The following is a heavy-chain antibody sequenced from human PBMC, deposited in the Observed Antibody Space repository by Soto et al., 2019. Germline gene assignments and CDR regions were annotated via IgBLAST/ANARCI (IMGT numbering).Heavy chain of an antibody. J-gene: IGHJ5*02. CDR2: ISHNGST. CDR3: ATTLPPSGSSFFSWFDP. CDR1: GDSINSRHW. V-gene: IGHV4-4*02. D-gene: IGHD1-26*01. Sequence: KPSETLSLTCAVSGDSINSRHWWNWVRQPPGKGLEWIGQISHNGSTNYNPSLTSRVTISVDKSSSTAYVQWSSLKASDTAMYYCATTLPPSGSSFFSWFDPWGQGTLVTVSS.